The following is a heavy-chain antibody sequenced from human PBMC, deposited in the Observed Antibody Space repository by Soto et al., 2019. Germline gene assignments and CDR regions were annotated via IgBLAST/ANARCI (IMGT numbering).Heavy chain of an antibody. CDR2: ISSSGGLI. D-gene: IGHD3-3*01. J-gene: IGHJ6*02. CDR3: ARDRYDFWSGSDHYGLDV. Sequence: QVQLVESGGGLVKPGGSLRLSCAASGFTFSDYYMTWIRQAPGKGLELVSYISSSGGLIYYADSVKGRFTISRDNARKSLYLQMRILRAEDSDVYYCARDRYDFWSGSDHYGLDVWGQGTTVTVSS. CDR1: GFTFSDYY. V-gene: IGHV3-11*01.